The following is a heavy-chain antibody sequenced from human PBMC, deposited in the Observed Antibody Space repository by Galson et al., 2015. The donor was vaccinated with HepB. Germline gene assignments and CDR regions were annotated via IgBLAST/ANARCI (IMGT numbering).Heavy chain of an antibody. D-gene: IGHD5-12*01. Sequence: SVKVSCKASGYTFTSHGITWVRQAPGQGLEWMGWISAYNGRIEYAQKFQDRVTMTTDTSTNTAYLELRSLRSDDTAVYYCAKARYSTSPPDYWGQGTLVTVSS. CDR2: ISAYNGRI. CDR3: AKARYSTSPPDY. CDR1: GYTFTSHG. V-gene: IGHV1-18*01. J-gene: IGHJ4*02.